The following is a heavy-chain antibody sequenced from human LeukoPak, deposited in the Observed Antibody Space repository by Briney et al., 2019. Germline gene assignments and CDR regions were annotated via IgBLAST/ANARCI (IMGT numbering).Heavy chain of an antibody. V-gene: IGHV1-2*02. J-gene: IGHJ5*02. CDR3: AREQQLVVGSWFDP. D-gene: IGHD6-13*01. CDR1: GFTFTDEY. Sequence: ASVKVSCKSSGFTFTDEYIHWVRQAPGQGLEWMGWINPYSGAINYAQKFQGRVTLTRDTSISTAYMELSRLTSDDTAVYYCAREQQLVVGSWFDPWGQGTLVTVSS. CDR2: INPYSGAI.